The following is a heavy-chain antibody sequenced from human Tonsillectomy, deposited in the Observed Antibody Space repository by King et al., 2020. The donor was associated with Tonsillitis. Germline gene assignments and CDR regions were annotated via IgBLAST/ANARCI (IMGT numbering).Heavy chain of an antibody. J-gene: IGHJ3*02. V-gene: IGHV4-59*01. Sequence: VQLQESGPGLVKPSETLSLTCTVSGGSISSYYWSWIRQPPGKGLEWIGYIYYSGSTNYNPSLKSRVTISVDTSKNQFSLKLSSVTAADTAVYYCAREIGYCGGGSCYFGAFDIWGQGTMVTFSS. CDR2: IYYSGST. CDR1: GGSISSYY. D-gene: IGHD2-15*01. CDR3: AREIGYCGGGSCYFGAFDI.